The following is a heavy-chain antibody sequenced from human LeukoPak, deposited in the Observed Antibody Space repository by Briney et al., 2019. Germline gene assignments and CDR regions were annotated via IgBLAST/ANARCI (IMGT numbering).Heavy chain of an antibody. D-gene: IGHD3-22*01. V-gene: IGHV3-74*01. J-gene: IGHJ4*02. CDR2: VNPQGSET. CDR1: GFTFSSYW. Sequence: PGGSLRLSCAASGFTFSSYWMHWVRQAPGKGLVWASRVNPQGSETSYADSVRGRFTISRDNYKNTLYLQMDSLRAEDTAVHYCAGTIVGKWAIDYWGQGTLVTVSS. CDR3: AGTIVGKWAIDY.